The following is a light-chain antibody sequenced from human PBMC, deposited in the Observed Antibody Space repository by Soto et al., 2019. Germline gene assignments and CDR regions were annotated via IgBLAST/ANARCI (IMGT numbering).Light chain of an antibody. CDR2: SAS. J-gene: IGKJ2*01. Sequence: EIVMTQSPATLSVSPGERATLSCRASQSISTELAWYQQKPGQPPRLLIYSASTRATGVPARFTGSGSGSELTLTIRGLQSEDFAVYYCQQGHNWPLTFGQGTRLEI. CDR1: QSISTE. V-gene: IGKV3-15*01. CDR3: QQGHNWPLT.